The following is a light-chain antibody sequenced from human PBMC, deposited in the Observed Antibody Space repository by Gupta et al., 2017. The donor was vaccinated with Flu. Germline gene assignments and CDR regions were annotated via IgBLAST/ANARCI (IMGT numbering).Light chain of an antibody. CDR1: TSNIGGNA. CDR3: AAWDDSLIGWV. V-gene: IGLV1-44*01. Sequence: QSVLTQPPSASGTPGQRVSISCSGSTSNIGGNAVNWYQQFPGTAPKLLMHSSSQRPSGVPDRFSGSKSGTSASLAISGLQSEDEADYYCAAWDDSLIGWVFGGGTKLTVL. J-gene: IGLJ3*02. CDR2: SSS.